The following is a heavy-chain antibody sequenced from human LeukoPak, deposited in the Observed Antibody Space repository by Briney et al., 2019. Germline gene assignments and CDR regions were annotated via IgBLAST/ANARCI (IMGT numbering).Heavy chain of an antibody. CDR3: ARDGLYYDILTGYYRRGYFDY. V-gene: IGHV4-4*07. Sequence: SETLSLTCTVSGGSISSYYWSWIRQPAGKGLEWIGRIYTSGSTNYNPSLKSRVTMSVDTSKNQFSLKLSSVTAADTAVYCCARDGLYYDILTGYYRRGYFDYWGQGTLVTVSS. CDR2: IYTSGST. J-gene: IGHJ4*02. D-gene: IGHD3-9*01. CDR1: GGSISSYY.